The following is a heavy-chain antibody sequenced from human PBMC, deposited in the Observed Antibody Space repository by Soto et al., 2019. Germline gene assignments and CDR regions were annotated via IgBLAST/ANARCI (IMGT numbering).Heavy chain of an antibody. CDR1: GFTFSSYA. CDR2: ISGSGGST. V-gene: IGHV3-23*01. CDR3: AKDSSSSDFTTTSAY. D-gene: IGHD6-6*01. J-gene: IGHJ4*02. Sequence: PGGSLRLSCAASGFTFSSYAMSWVRQAPGKGLEWVSAISGSGGSTYYADSVKGRFTISRDNSKNTLYLQMNSLRAEDTAVYYCAKDSSSSDFTTTSAYWGQGTLVTVSS.